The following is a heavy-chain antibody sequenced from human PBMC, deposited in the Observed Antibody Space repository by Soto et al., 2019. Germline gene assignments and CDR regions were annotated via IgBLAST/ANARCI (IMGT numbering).Heavy chain of an antibody. V-gene: IGHV4-34*01. CDR3: ARGYYAIDY. CDR1: GGSFSGYY. Sequence: SETLSLTCAVYGGSFSGYYWSWIRQPPGKGLEWIGEINHSGSTNYNPSFKSRVTISVDTSKNQFSLKLSSVTAADTAVYYCARGYYAIDYWGQGTLVTVSS. D-gene: IGHD3-10*01. J-gene: IGHJ4*02. CDR2: INHSGST.